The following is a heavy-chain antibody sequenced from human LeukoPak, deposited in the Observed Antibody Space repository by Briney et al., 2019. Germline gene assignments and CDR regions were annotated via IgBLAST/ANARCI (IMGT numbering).Heavy chain of an antibody. CDR1: GYTFTSYD. CDR3: ARGGEVYDSSGRLDY. J-gene: IGHJ4*02. Sequence: ASVKVSCKASGYTFTSYDINWLRQDTGQGLEWMGWMNPNSGKTGYAQKFQGRVTMTRNTSISTAYMELSSLRSEDTAVYYCARGGEVYDSSGRLDYWGQGTLVTVSS. CDR2: MNPNSGKT. D-gene: IGHD3-22*01. V-gene: IGHV1-8*01.